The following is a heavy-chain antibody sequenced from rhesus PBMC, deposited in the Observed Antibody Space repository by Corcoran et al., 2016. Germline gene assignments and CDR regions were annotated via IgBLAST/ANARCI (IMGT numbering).Heavy chain of an antibody. CDR3: TRLGPLGYYFDY. D-gene: IGHD3-34*01. CDR2: VDPEDGEA. Sequence: EVQLVQSGAEVKKPGASVKISCKASGYTFTDYYLHWVRQAPGKGLEWMGRVDPEDGEAIHANKFQDRVTITADTSTDKAYMELSSLRSEDTAVYDCTRLGPLGYYFDYWGQGVLVTVSS. CDR1: GYTFTDYY. V-gene: IGHV1-111*02. J-gene: IGHJ4*01.